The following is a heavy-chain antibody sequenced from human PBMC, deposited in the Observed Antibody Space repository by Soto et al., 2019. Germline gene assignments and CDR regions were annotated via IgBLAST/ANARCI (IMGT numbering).Heavy chain of an antibody. D-gene: IGHD4-17*01. J-gene: IGHJ1*01. Sequence: PGGSLRLSCAAPGFTFSSYAMTWVRQAPGKGLEWVSGVSGTGGSAYYADSVKGRFTISRDKSTNTLYLHMNSLRAEDTAVYYCERRYAYSDYELEHWGQGTMVTVSS. CDR2: VSGTGGSA. CDR1: GFTFSSYA. CDR3: ERRYAYSDYELEH. V-gene: IGHV3-23*01.